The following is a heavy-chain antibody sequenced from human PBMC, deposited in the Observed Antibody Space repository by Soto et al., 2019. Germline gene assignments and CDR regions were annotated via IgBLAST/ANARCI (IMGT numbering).Heavy chain of an antibody. Sequence: QVQLRESGPGLVKPSETLSLTCTVSGSSVSGGIYYWTWIRHPPGKGLEWIGYIYHSATTNYNASRRSRVTISVDTSKNEFSLRLTSVTAADTAVYYCARYRDFGDYGYFDSWGQGTLVTVSS. CDR2: IYHSATT. CDR1: GSSVSGGIYY. J-gene: IGHJ4*02. V-gene: IGHV4-61*01. D-gene: IGHD4-17*01. CDR3: ARYRDFGDYGYFDS.